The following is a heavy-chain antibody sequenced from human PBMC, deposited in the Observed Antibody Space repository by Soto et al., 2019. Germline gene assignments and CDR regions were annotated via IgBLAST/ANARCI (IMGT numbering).Heavy chain of an antibody. J-gene: IGHJ4*02. D-gene: IGHD6-13*01. V-gene: IGHV1-18*01. CDR2: ISAYNGAT. Sequence: ASVKVSCKTSGFTFTHYGIRWVRQAPGQGLDWMGWISAYNGATNYAQKFRDRLTMTTDASTSTAYMELRSLRSDDTAVYFCARASNASNWDYWGQGTLVTVSS. CDR3: ARASNASNWDY. CDR1: GFTFTHYG.